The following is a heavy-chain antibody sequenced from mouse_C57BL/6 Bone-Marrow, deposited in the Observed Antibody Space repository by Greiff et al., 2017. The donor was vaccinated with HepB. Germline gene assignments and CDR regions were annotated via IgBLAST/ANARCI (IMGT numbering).Heavy chain of an antibody. CDR3: ASGQYPFYYYGFAY. D-gene: IGHD1-1*01. CDR2: IYPGSGST. Sequence: QVQLQQPGAELVKPGASVKMSCKASGYTFTSYWITWVKQRPGQGLEWIGDIYPGSGSTNYNEKFKSKATLSVDTSSSTAYMQLSSLTSEDSAVYYCASGQYPFYYYGFAYWGQGTLVTVSA. CDR1: GYTFTSYW. V-gene: IGHV1-55*01. J-gene: IGHJ3*01.